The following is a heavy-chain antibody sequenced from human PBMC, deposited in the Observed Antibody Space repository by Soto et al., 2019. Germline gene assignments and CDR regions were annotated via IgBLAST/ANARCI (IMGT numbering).Heavy chain of an antibody. V-gene: IGHV4-59*01. J-gene: IGHJ4*02. CDR3: ARSGRNVFWSGFTFDY. Sequence: SETLSLTCTVSGGSISSYYWSWIRQPPGKGLEWIGYIYYSGSTNYNPSLKSRVTISVDTSKNQFSLKLSSVTAADTAVYYCARSGRNVFWSGFTFDYWGQGTLVTVSS. D-gene: IGHD3-3*01. CDR2: IYYSGST. CDR1: GGSISSYY.